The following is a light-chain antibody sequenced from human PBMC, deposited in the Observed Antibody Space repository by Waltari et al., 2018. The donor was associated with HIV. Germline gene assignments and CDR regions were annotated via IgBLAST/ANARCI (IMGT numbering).Light chain of an antibody. CDR2: EVS. V-gene: IGLV2-18*01. CDR1: SGDVGSYNR. Sequence: QSALTQPPSVSGSPGQSVTISCTGSSGDVGSYNRVSWYQQPPGTAPKLMIYEVSNRPAGVPGRFSGSRSGNTASLTISGLQAEDEADYYCSLYTISSTLVFGGGTKLTVL. CDR3: SLYTISSTLV. J-gene: IGLJ2*01.